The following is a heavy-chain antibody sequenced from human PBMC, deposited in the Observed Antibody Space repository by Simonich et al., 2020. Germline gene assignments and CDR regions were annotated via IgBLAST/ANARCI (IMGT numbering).Heavy chain of an antibody. Sequence: EVQLVESGGGLVKPGGSLRLSCAASGFTFSSYSMNWVRQAPGKGVEWGYSSRSSSSYIYYADSVKGRFTISRDNAKNSLYLQMHSLRAEDTAVYYCAREIEAGNAFDIWGQGTMVTVSS. J-gene: IGHJ3*02. CDR3: AREIEAGNAFDI. CDR2: SRSSSSYI. CDR1: GFTFSSYS. V-gene: IGHV3-21*01.